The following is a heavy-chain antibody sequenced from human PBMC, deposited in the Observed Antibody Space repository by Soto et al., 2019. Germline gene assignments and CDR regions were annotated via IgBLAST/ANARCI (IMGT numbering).Heavy chain of an antibody. CDR1: GFTFSSYG. Sequence: ESGGGVVQPGRSLRLSCAASGFTFSSYGMHWVRQAPGKGLEWVAVIWYDGSNKYYADSVKGRFTISRDNSKNTLYLQMNSLRAEDTAVYYCARDLGNITGTTDYYYGMDVWGQGTTVTVSS. D-gene: IGHD1-7*01. CDR2: IWYDGSNK. V-gene: IGHV3-33*01. CDR3: ARDLGNITGTTDYYYGMDV. J-gene: IGHJ6*02.